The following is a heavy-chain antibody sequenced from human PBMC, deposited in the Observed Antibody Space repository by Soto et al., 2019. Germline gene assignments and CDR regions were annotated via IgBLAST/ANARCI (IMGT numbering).Heavy chain of an antibody. CDR3: ARAPYVWGSYRSSGRVYYGMDV. CDR1: GCSISSCANY. Sequence: SETLSLTCTVSGCSISSCANYWSWIRQPPRQGLEWIGYIYYSGSTYYNPSLKSRVTISVDTSKNQFSLKLSSVTAADTAVYYCARAPYVWGSYRSSGRVYYGMDVWGQGTTVT. D-gene: IGHD3-16*02. V-gene: IGHV4-30-4*01. CDR2: IYYSGST. J-gene: IGHJ6*02.